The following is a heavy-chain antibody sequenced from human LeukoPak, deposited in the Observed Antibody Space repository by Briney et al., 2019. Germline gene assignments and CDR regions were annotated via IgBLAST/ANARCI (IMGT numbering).Heavy chain of an antibody. Sequence: ASVKVSCKASGYTFSNYYIHWVRQAPGQGLEWMGIINPRGGSTNYAQKFQGRVTMKRETSISTAYMKLSRLRSEDTAVYYCARDERYDSSGYPFDYWGQGTLVTVSS. CDR2: INPRGGST. J-gene: IGHJ4*02. CDR3: ARDERYDSSGYPFDY. D-gene: IGHD3-22*01. CDR1: GYTFSNYY. V-gene: IGHV1-46*01.